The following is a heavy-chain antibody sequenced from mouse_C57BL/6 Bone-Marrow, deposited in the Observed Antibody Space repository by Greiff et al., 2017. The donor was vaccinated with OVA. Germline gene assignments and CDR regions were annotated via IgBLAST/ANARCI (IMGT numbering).Heavy chain of an antibody. CDR3: AKSYYYCSSDDGYFDV. V-gene: IGHV1-31*01. D-gene: IGHD1-1*01. CDR1: GYSFTGYY. CDR2: IYPYNGVS. Sequence: EVQLQQSGPELVKPGASVKISCKASGYSFTGYYMHWVKQSHGNILDWIGYIYPYNGVSSYNQKFKGKATLTVDKSSSTAYMELRSLTSEDSAVYYCAKSYYYCSSDDGYFDVWGTGTTVTVSS. J-gene: IGHJ1*03.